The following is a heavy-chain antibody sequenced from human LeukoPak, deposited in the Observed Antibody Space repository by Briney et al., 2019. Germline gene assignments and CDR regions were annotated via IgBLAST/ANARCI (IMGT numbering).Heavy chain of an antibody. V-gene: IGHV3-7*01. D-gene: IGHD6-19*01. J-gene: IGHJ4*02. Sequence: GGSLRLSCAASGFTFSSYWMSWVRQAPGKGLEWVANIKRDGSEKYYVDSVKGRFTISRDNAKNSLYLQMNSLRAEDTAVYYCAKDGADSSGWYSDYWGQGTLVTVSS. CDR2: IKRDGSEK. CDR1: GFTFSSYW. CDR3: AKDGADSSGWYSDY.